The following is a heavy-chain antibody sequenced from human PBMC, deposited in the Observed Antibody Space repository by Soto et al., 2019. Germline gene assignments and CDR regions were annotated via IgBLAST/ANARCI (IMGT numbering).Heavy chain of an antibody. V-gene: IGHV4-34*01. J-gene: IGHJ6*02. Sequence: TLSLTCAVSGASVSGQYWSWIRQPPGKGLEWVGEIIPTGSTTYNPSLKSRLSFSLDTSKNHFSLNLSSVSVADTAVYYCARGGITMAWNYYYYGMDVWGQGTTVTVSS. CDR2: IIPTGST. D-gene: IGHD3-10*01. CDR3: ARGGITMAWNYYYYGMDV. CDR1: GASVSGQY.